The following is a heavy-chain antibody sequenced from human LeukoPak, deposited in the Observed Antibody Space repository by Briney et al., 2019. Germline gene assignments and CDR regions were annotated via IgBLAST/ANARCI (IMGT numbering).Heavy chain of an antibody. CDR2: INPNSGGT. Sequence: SVKVSCTASGYSFTGYYVHWVREAPGQGLEWMGWINPNSGGTNYAQKFQGRVTMTRDTSIRTAYMELSSLTCDATAVYYCSRAGGGLDYWGQGTLVTVSS. CDR3: SRAGGGLDY. J-gene: IGHJ4*02. CDR1: GYSFTGYY. V-gene: IGHV1-2*02. D-gene: IGHD3-16*01.